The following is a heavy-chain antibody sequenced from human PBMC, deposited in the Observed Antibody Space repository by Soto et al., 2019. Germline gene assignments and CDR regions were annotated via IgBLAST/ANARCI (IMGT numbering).Heavy chain of an antibody. J-gene: IGHJ4*02. CDR2: IIPIFGTA. CDR1: GGTFSSYA. Sequence: QVQLVQSGAEVKKPGSSVKVSCKASGGTFSSYAISWVRQAPGQGLEWMGGIIPIFGTANYAQKFQGRVTITADESTCTAYMELSSLRSEDTAVYYCARENDYVWGSYRSWGFDYWGQGTLVTVSS. CDR3: ARENDYVWGSYRSWGFDY. V-gene: IGHV1-69*01. D-gene: IGHD3-16*02.